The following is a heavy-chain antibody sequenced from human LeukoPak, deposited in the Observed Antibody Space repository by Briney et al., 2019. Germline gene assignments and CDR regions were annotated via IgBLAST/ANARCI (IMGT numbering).Heavy chain of an antibody. CDR2: INHSGST. J-gene: IGHJ4*02. CDR3: ARRGSGSYYKTFDY. D-gene: IGHD3-10*01. V-gene: IGHV4-34*01. Sequence: SVTLSLTCAVYGGSFSGYYWSWIRQPPGKGLEWIGEINHSGSTNYNPSLKSRVTISVDTSKNQFSLKLSSVTAADTAVYYCARRGSGSYYKTFDYWGQGTLVTVSS. CDR1: GGSFSGYY.